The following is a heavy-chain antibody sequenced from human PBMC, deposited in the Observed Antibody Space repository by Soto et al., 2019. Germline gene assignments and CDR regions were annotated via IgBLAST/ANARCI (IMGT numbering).Heavy chain of an antibody. CDR2: ISYIGNT. D-gene: IGHD1-26*01. CDR3: AREWEATYGPFEY. J-gene: IGHJ4*02. CDR1: GDSISSGNSF. Sequence: QVQLQESGPGLVKPSQTLSLTCTVSGDSISSGNSFWSWVRQPPGKGTEWIRLISYIGNTYYNPPLQDRVIISLDPPKNQFSLQPTSATAAVTAVNYCAREWEATYGPFEYWGQGSLVTV. V-gene: IGHV4-30-4*01.